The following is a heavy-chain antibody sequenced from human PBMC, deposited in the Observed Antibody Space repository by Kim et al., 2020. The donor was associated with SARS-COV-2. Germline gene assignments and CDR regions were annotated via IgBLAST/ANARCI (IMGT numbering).Heavy chain of an antibody. CDR2: IYPGDSDT. CDR3: ARQGKDILYCSSTSTPKPTDYCGMDV. V-gene: IGHV5-51*01. J-gene: IGHJ6*02. CDR1: GYSFTSYW. D-gene: IGHD2-2*01. Sequence: GESLKISCKGSGYSFTSYWIGWVRQMPGKGLEWMGIIYPGDSDTRYSPSFQGQVTISADKSISTAYLQWSSLKASDTAMYYCARQGKDILYCSSTSTPKPTDYCGMDVWGQGTTVTVSS.